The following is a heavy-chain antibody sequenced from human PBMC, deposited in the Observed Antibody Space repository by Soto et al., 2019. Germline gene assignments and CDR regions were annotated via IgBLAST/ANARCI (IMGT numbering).Heavy chain of an antibody. J-gene: IGHJ4*02. CDR1: GFTFSSYS. D-gene: IGHD5-18*01. Sequence: VQLVESGGGLVQPGGSLRLSCAASGFTFSSYSMNWVRQAPGKGLEWVSYISSSSSTIYYADSVKGRFTISRDNAKNSLYLQMNSLRDEDTAVYYCARGIHSYGFGYFDYWGQGTLVTVSS. V-gene: IGHV3-48*02. CDR2: ISSSSSTI. CDR3: ARGIHSYGFGYFDY.